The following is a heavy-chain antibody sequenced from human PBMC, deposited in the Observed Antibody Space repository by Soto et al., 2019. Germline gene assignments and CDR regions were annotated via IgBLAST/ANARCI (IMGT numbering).Heavy chain of an antibody. CDR2: IYYSGST. Sequence: SETLCLTCTLYGGSLSIIGYYWGWIRQPPGKGLEWIGSIYYSGSTYYNPSLKSRVTISVDTSKNQFSLKLSSVTAADTAVYYCARLSLGGGLDYWGQGTLVTVCS. V-gene: IGHV4-39*01. CDR1: GGSLSIIGYY. J-gene: IGHJ4*02. D-gene: IGHD1-26*01. CDR3: ARLSLGGGLDY.